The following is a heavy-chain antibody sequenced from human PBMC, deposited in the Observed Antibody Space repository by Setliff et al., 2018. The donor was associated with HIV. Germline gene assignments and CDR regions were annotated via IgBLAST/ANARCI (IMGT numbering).Heavy chain of an antibody. D-gene: IGHD4-4*01. V-gene: IGHV1-18*01. J-gene: IGHJ3*01. Sequence: ASVKVSCKASGYNFDDNSINWVRQAPGQGLEWMGWISPYNGNTRYSQKFQGRITMTTDTPTTTAFMELRSLTSDDTAVYFCAREPPSSNPTLQYAFDLWGQGTMVTVSS. CDR3: AREPPSSNPTLQYAFDL. CDR2: ISPYNGNT. CDR1: GYNFDDNS.